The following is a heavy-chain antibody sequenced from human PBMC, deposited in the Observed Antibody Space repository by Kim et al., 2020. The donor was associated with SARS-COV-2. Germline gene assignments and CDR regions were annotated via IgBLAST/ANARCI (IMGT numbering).Heavy chain of an antibody. V-gene: IGHV1-69*06. CDR1: GGTFSSYA. Sequence: SVKVSCKASGGTFSSYAISWVRQAPGQGLEWMGGIIPIFGTANYAQKFQGRVTITADKSTSTAYMELSSLRSEDTAVYYCARAPAGRGSYGYFDYWGQGTLVTVSS. CDR2: IIPIFGTA. CDR3: ARAPAGRGSYGYFDY. J-gene: IGHJ4*02. D-gene: IGHD1-26*01.